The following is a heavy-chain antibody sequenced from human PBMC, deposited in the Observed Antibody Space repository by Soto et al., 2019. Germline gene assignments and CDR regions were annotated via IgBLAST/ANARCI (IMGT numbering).Heavy chain of an antibody. Sequence: QVQLQESGPGLVKPSETLSLTCTVSGASISGHYWSWIRQPPGRGLEWIGYIHYTGSTTYNPSLRSRVTISVDTAKNLLSLRLSSVTAADTAVYYCERGGWSMDFWGQGTLVTVSS. CDR1: GASISGHY. CDR3: ERGGWSMDF. V-gene: IGHV4-59*11. D-gene: IGHD6-19*01. J-gene: IGHJ4*02. CDR2: IHYTGST.